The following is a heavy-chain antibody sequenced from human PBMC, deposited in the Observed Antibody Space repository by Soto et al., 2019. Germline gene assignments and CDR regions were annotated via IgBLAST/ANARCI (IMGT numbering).Heavy chain of an antibody. CDR1: GFTFSSYA. CDR3: AKAFGRITGTTGISDY. Sequence: GGSLRLSCAASGFTFSSYAMSWVRQAPGKGLEWVSAISGSGGSTYYTDSVKGRFTISRDNSKNTLYLQMNSLRAEDTAVYYCAKAFGRITGTTGISDYWGQGTLVTVSS. V-gene: IGHV3-23*01. J-gene: IGHJ4*02. D-gene: IGHD1-7*01. CDR2: ISGSGGST.